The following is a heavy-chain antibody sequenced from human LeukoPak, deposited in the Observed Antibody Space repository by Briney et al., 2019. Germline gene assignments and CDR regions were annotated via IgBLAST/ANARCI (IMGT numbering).Heavy chain of an antibody. Sequence: SETLSLTCGVSGGSITSTNYWTWVRQPPGEGLEWIGEVNLQGSTNYNPSLMGRVAISVDMSENHISLQLTSVTAADTAVYYCARAREYRANPAYMDVWGQGTTVTVSS. J-gene: IGHJ6*03. CDR2: VNLQGST. CDR1: GGSITSTNY. CDR3: ARAREYRANPAYMDV. V-gene: IGHV4-4*02. D-gene: IGHD4/OR15-4a*01.